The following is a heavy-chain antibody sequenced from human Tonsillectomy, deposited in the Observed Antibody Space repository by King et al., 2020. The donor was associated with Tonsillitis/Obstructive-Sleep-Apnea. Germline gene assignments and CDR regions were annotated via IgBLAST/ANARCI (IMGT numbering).Heavy chain of an antibody. Sequence: VQLVESGGELVKAGGSLRLSCEGSGFTFSDYYMSWIRQAPGRGLEWISYISGSGTYTNYADSVKGRFTISRDNAKKSVYLQMNSLGVGDTAVYYCARDLRSTGRDGSFDYWGQGTLVTVSS. CDR3: ARDLRSTGRDGSFDY. J-gene: IGHJ4*02. V-gene: IGHV3-11*06. CDR2: ISGSGTYT. CDR1: GFTFSDYY. D-gene: IGHD2-2*01.